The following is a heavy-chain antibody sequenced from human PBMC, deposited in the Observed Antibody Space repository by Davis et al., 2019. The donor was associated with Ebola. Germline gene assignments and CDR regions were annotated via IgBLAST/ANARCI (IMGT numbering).Heavy chain of an antibody. J-gene: IGHJ6*03. CDR2: ISGSGGST. CDR1: GFTFDDYG. CDR3: AKDRLGALLRPYYYMDV. V-gene: IGHV3-23*01. D-gene: IGHD1-26*01. Sequence: PGGSLRLSCAASGFTFDDYGMSWVRQAPGKGLEWVSAISGSGGSTYYADSVKGRFTISRDNSKNTLYLQMNSLRAEDTAVYYCAKDRLGALLRPYYYMDVWGKGTTVTVSS.